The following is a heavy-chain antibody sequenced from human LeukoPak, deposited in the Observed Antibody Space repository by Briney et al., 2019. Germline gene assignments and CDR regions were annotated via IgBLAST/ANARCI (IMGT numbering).Heavy chain of an antibody. D-gene: IGHD1-7*01. CDR1: GGSISSYH. CDR3: ARGNWNYGGGPFDY. CDR2: IYYSGST. V-gene: IGHV4-59*08. J-gene: IGHJ4*02. Sequence: PSETLSLTCTVSGGSISSYHWYWIRQPPGKGLEWIGYIYYSGSTKYNPSLKSRVTISVDTSKNQFSLKLSSVTAADTAVYYCARGNWNYGGGPFDYWGQGTLVTVSS.